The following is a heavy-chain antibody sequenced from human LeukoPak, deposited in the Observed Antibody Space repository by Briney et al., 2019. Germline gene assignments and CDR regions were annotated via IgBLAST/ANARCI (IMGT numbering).Heavy chain of an antibody. D-gene: IGHD3-10*01. V-gene: IGHV3-74*01. CDR3: TSDTFGEHDH. Sequence: GGTLRLSCAASGVTFSSCWRHWIRQAPGKGLVWVSRITPDGSTTTYAESVKGRFAISRDNAKNTLFLQTTHMRAEDTALYYCTSDTFGEHDHWGQGTLVSVSS. CDR2: ITPDGSTT. CDR1: GVTFSSCW. J-gene: IGHJ4*02.